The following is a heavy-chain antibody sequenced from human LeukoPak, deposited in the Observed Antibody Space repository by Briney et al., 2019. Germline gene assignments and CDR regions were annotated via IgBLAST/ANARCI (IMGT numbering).Heavy chain of an antibody. Sequence: GGSLRLSCAASGFTFSSYAMSWVRQAPGKGLEWVSAISGSGGSTYYADSVKGRFTISRDNSKNTLYLQMNSLRAEDTAVYYCAKDPGELRMRYYFDYWGQGTLVTVSS. D-gene: IGHD1-26*01. J-gene: IGHJ4*02. CDR3: AKDPGELRMRYYFDY. V-gene: IGHV3-23*01. CDR1: GFTFSSYA. CDR2: ISGSGGST.